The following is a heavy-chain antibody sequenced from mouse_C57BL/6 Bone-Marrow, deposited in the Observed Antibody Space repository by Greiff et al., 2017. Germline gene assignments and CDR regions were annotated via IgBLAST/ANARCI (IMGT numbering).Heavy chain of an antibody. J-gene: IGHJ2*01. CDR2: INPGSGGT. CDR3: ARWGYSNYEDY. V-gene: IGHV1-54*01. Sequence: QVQLQQSGAELVRPGTSVKVSCKASGYAFTNYLIEWVKQRPGQGLEWIGVINPGSGGTNYNEKFKGKATLTADKSSSTAYMQLSSLTSEDSAVYFCARWGYSNYEDYGGQGTTLTVSS. D-gene: IGHD2-5*01. CDR1: GYAFTNYL.